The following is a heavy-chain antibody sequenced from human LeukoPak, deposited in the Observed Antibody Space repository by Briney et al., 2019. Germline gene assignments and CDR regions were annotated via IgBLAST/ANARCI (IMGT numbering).Heavy chain of an antibody. J-gene: IGHJ6*03. CDR1: GGSFSGYY. CDR3: ARRRYYGSGSYGAAYYMDV. D-gene: IGHD3-10*01. Sequence: PSETLSLTCAVYGGSFSGYYWSWIRQPPGKGLEWIGEINHSGSTNYNPSLKSRVTISVDTSKNQFSLKLSSVTAADTAVYYCARRRYYGSGSYGAAYYMDVWGKGTTVTISS. CDR2: INHSGST. V-gene: IGHV4-34*01.